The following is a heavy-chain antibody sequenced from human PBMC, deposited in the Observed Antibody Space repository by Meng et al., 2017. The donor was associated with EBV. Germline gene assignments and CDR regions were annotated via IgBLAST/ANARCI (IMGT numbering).Heavy chain of an antibody. V-gene: IGHV3-73*01. CDR3: WGDLNYGSY. D-gene: IGHD3-16*01. CDR1: GFIFLVSA. CDR2: VETKDRKDGT. Sequence: GSGGGFGRAGRSLNPSCGGSGFIFLVSAMTWVRRAAGKGLEGVGRVETKDRKDGTAYAASVKGRFSVSRDDSKNMVFLEMNSLKTEDTARYYCWGDLNYGSYWGQGTLVTVSS. J-gene: IGHJ4*02.